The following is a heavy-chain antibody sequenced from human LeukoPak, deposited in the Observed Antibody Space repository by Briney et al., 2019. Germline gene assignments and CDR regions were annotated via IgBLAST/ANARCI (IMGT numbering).Heavy chain of an antibody. V-gene: IGHV3-7*01. J-gene: IGHJ5*02. CDR2: IKQDGSEK. CDR1: GFTFSSYW. Sequence: GGSLRLSCAASGFTFSSYWMSWVRQAPGKGLEWVANIKQDGSEKYYVDSVKGRFTISRDNAKNTLYLQMNSLGAEDTAVYYCAREGGYYGSGMGWFDPWGQGTLVTVSS. CDR3: AREGGYYGSGMGWFDP. D-gene: IGHD3-10*01.